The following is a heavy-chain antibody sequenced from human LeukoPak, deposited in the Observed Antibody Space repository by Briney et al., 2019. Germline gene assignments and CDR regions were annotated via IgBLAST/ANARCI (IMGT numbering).Heavy chain of an antibody. Sequence: PGGSLRLSCAASGFTFSSYGMHWVRQAPGKGLEWVAFIRYDGSNKYYADSVKGRFTISRDNSKNTLYLQMNSLRAEDTAVYYCAKDVHGITMVRGVIHFDYWGQGTLVTVSS. CDR2: IRYDGSNK. J-gene: IGHJ4*02. CDR1: GFTFSSYG. D-gene: IGHD3-10*01. V-gene: IGHV3-30*02. CDR3: AKDVHGITMVRGVIHFDY.